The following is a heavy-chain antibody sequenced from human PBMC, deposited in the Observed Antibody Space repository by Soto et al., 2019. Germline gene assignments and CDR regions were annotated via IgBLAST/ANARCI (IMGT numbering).Heavy chain of an antibody. CDR2: IYYSGST. Sequence: SDTLSLTFTVSGGSMSRVGYYWSWIRQYPGKGLECIGHIYYSGSTNYNPSLRSRVAISLDTSKNQFSLKLTSVTAADTAVHYRATNGGYYDASATKYFEXWGQGTVVTVSX. J-gene: IGHJ1*01. D-gene: IGHD3-10*01. V-gene: IGHV4-31*03. CDR1: GGSMSRVGYY. CDR3: ATNGGYYDASATKYFEX.